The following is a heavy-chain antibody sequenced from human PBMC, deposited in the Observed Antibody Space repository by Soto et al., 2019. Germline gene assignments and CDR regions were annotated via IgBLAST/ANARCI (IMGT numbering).Heavy chain of an antibody. Sequence: SETLSLTCSVSDGSMNGRRYYWGWIRQPPGKGLEWIGYIYYSGSTNYNPSLKSRVTISVDTSKNQFSLKLSSVTAADTAVYYCARRWGRSFDYWGQGTLVTVS. CDR2: IYYSGST. J-gene: IGHJ4*02. CDR1: DGSMNGRRYY. V-gene: IGHV4-61*05. D-gene: IGHD2-15*01. CDR3: ARRWGRSFDY.